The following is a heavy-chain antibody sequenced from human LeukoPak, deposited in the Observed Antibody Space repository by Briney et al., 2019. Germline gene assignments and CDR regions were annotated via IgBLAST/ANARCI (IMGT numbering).Heavy chain of an antibody. V-gene: IGHV1-2*02. CDR1: GYTFTGYF. J-gene: IGHJ4*02. CDR2: INPNSGGT. Sequence: ASVKVSCKASGYTFTGYFMHWVRQAPGQGLEWMGWINPNSGGTNYAQKFQGRVTMTRNTSISTAYMELSSLRSEDTAVYYYTSNFRSGGPTTYLDYWGQGTLVTVSS. D-gene: IGHD2-15*01. CDR3: TSNFRSGGPTTYLDY.